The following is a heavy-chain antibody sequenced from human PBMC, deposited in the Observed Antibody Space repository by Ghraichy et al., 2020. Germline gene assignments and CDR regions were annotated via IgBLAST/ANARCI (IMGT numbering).Heavy chain of an antibody. CDR2: ITWSMTTI. CDR3: AKDVSDFDALDM. D-gene: IGHD3/OR15-3a*01. CDR1: GFTFDDHA. Sequence: GGSLRLSCAASGFTFDDHAMNWLRQAPGKGLEWVSGITWSMTTIAYADSVKGRFTISRDNAKKALYLQMNSLRAEDTAMYYCAKDVSDFDALDMWGQGTMVTVSS. J-gene: IGHJ3*02. V-gene: IGHV3-9*01.